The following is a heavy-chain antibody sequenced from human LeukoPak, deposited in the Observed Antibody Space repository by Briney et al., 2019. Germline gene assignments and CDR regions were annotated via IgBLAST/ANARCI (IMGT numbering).Heavy chain of an antibody. V-gene: IGHV3-74*01. D-gene: IGHD3-22*01. CDR1: GFTFSSFW. J-gene: IGHJ4*02. Sequence: GGSLRLSCLASGFTFSSFWMHWVRQTPGKGLVWVSRIKTDGSSTDYADSVKGRFTISRDNARNTLYLQMDSLRAEDTAVYYCARGPGPYDSSGYIDDYWGQGTLVTVSS. CDR2: IKTDGSST. CDR3: ARGPGPYDSSGYIDDY.